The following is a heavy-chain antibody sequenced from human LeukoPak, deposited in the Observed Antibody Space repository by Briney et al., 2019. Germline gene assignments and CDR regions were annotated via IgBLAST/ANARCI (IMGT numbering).Heavy chain of an antibody. CDR2: FYTIGST. J-gene: IGHJ4*02. V-gene: IGHV4-4*07. CDR3: ARSAPSVTSYYFDS. Sequence: SETLSLTCTVSGDSISRYYWTWIRQPAGKGLEWIGRFYTIGSTNYKPSVKSRVTMSLDTSKNQFSLTLNSVTAADTAVYYCARSAPSVTSYYFDSWGQGTLVTVSS. D-gene: IGHD4-17*01. CDR1: GDSISRYY.